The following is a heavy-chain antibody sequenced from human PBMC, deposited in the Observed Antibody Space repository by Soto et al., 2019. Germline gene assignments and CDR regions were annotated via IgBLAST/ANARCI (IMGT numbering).Heavy chain of an antibody. CDR2: ISSSSSTI. J-gene: IGHJ6*02. CDR3: ARDSLIEVQFLYSYGPTTYYYYYGMDV. Sequence: PGGSLSLSCAASGFTFSSYSMNWVRQAPGKGLEWVSYISSSSSTIYYADSVKGRFTISRDNAKNSLYLQMNSLRDEDTAVYYCARDSLIEVQFLYSYGPTTYYYYYGMDVWGQGTTVTVSS. CDR1: GFTFSSYS. V-gene: IGHV3-48*02. D-gene: IGHD5-18*01.